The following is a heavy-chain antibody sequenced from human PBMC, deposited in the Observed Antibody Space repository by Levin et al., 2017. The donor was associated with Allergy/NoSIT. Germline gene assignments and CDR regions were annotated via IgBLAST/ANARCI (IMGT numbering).Heavy chain of an antibody. V-gene: IGHV6-1*01. Sequence: SQTLSLTCVISGDSVSSKNAAWNWVRHSPSRGLEWLGRAYYASQWYIEYAESVKGRITITPDASKNQLSLHLNSVTPEDTSTYYCAGVRRRRPPFCYCGLDVWGQGTTVTVSS. J-gene: IGHJ6*02. CDR2: AYYASQWYI. CDR3: AGVRRRRPPFCYCGLDV. D-gene: IGHD3-3*01. CDR1: GDSVSSKNAA.